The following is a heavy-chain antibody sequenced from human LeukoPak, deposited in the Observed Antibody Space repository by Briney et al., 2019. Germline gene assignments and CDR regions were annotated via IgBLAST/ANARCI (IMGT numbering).Heavy chain of an antibody. CDR2: ITGTGYST. CDR1: GFTFSSYA. J-gene: IGHJ1*01. V-gene: IGHV3-23*01. CDR3: AKDIVRGEYFQH. Sequence: GGSLRLSCAASGFTFSSYAMRWVRQAPGRGLDGVSAITGTGYSTYYTDSVKGRFTISRDNSKNTLYLQMNSLRAEDTALYYCAKDIVRGEYFQHWGQGTLATVSS. D-gene: IGHD1-26*01.